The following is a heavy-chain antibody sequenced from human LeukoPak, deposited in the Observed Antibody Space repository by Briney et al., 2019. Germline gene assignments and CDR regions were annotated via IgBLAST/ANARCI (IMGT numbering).Heavy chain of an antibody. CDR2: IYYSGST. CDR3: ARAPRRSSSGYSNWFDP. CDR1: GGSISSYY. D-gene: IGHD3-22*01. Sequence: PETLSLTCTVSGGSISSYYWSWIRQPPGKGLEWIGYIYYSGSTNYNPSLKSRVTISVDTSKNQFSLKLSSVTAADPTVYYCARAPRRSSSGYSNWFDPWGQGTLVTVSS. V-gene: IGHV4-59*01. J-gene: IGHJ5*02.